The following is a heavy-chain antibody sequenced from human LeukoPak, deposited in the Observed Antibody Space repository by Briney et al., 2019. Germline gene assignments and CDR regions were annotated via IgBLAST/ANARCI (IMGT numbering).Heavy chain of an antibody. D-gene: IGHD2-2*02. Sequence: ASVKVSCKASGYTFPSYFMHWVRQAPDQGLEWMGRINSNSGATVFAQKFQGRVTMTRDTSINTVYMELSSLEFDDTAVYYCTRTWWTEACSSSSCFTPDFDYWGQGTPVTVSS. V-gene: IGHV1-2*06. CDR3: TRTWWTEACSSSSCFTPDFDY. J-gene: IGHJ4*02. CDR1: GYTFPSYF. CDR2: INSNSGAT.